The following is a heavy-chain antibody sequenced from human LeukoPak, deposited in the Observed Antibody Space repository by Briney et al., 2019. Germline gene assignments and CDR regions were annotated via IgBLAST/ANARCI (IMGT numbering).Heavy chain of an antibody. CDR1: GGSISNFF. J-gene: IGHJ4*02. D-gene: IGHD5-24*01. Sequence: PSETLSLTCTVPGGSISNFFWSWIRQPPGKGLEWIGYISYSGSTSYNPSLKSRVTILVDTSKNQFSLKLSSVTAADTAVYYCARDHGGGYNYFDYWGQGTLVTVSS. V-gene: IGHV4-59*01. CDR3: ARDHGGGYNYFDY. CDR2: ISYSGST.